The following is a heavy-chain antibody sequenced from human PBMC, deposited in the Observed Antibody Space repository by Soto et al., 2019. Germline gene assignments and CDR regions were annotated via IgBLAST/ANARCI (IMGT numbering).Heavy chain of an antibody. CDR1: GYTFTGYY. CDR3: VREDYGGNKAFHY. J-gene: IGHJ4*02. D-gene: IGHD4-17*01. V-gene: IGHV1-2*02. CDR2: INPNSGGT. Sequence: ASVKVSCKASGYTFTGYYMHCVRQAPGQGLEWMGWINPNSGGTNYAQKFQGRVTMTRDTSISTACMELSRLRSDDTAVYYCVREDYGGNKAFHYWRQGTLVTVSS.